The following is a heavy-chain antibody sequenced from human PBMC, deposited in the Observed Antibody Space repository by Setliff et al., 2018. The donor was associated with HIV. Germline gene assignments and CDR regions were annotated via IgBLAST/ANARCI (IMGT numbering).Heavy chain of an antibody. J-gene: IGHJ5*02. CDR2: MNPNSGNT. D-gene: IGHD3-3*02. V-gene: IGHV1-8*01. CDR3: ARGTAPRPASVLEFLEWLFPNWFDP. Sequence: WASVKVSCKASGGTFSSQDINWVRQATGQGLEWMGWMNPNSGNTGYAPKFQGRVTMTRDTSINTAYMELSSLTSDDTAVYYCARGTAPRPASVLEFLEWLFPNWFDPWGQGTLVTVSS. CDR1: GGTFSSQD.